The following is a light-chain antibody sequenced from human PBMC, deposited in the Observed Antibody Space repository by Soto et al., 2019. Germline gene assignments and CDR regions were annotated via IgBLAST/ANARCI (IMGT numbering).Light chain of an antibody. CDR1: QSVSSY. Sequence: EVVLTQSPATLSVSPGERSTLSCRSSQSVSSYLAWYQQRPGQAPRLLIYDASNRATGIPARFSGSGSGTEFTLTISSLQSEDIAVYYCQQYNNWPPITFGQGTRLEIK. CDR2: DAS. CDR3: QQYNNWPPIT. V-gene: IGKV3D-15*01. J-gene: IGKJ5*01.